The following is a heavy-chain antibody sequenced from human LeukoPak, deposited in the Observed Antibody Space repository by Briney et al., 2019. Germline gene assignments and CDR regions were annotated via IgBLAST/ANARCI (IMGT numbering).Heavy chain of an antibody. J-gene: IGHJ4*02. CDR2: ISAYNGNT. Sequence: VASVKVSCKASGYTFTSYGISWVRQAPGQGLEWMGWISAYNGNTNYAQKLQGRVTMTTDTSTSTAYMELRSLRSDDTAVYYCARFFVEGYSSGWYDYWGQGTLVTVSS. V-gene: IGHV1-18*01. CDR1: GYTFTSYG. D-gene: IGHD6-19*01. CDR3: ARFFVEGYSSGWYDY.